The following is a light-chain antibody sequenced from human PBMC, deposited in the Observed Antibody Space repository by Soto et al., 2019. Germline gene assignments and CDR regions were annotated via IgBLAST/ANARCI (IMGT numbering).Light chain of an antibody. J-gene: IGLJ1*01. CDR2: DVS. CDR3: SSYTSSSTYV. CDR1: SSDVGSYTG. Sequence: QSALTQPPSVSGSPGQSVTISCTGTSSDVGSYTGFSWYQQPPGTAPKLMIYDVSNRPSGVPDRFSGSKSGNTASLTISGLQAEDEADYYCSSYTSSSTYVFGTGTKLTVL. V-gene: IGLV2-18*02.